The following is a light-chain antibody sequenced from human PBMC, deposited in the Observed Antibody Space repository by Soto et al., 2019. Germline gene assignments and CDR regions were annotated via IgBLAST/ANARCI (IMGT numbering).Light chain of an antibody. CDR1: QSISSH. CDR2: TAS. CDR3: QQSYSTPIS. J-gene: IGKJ5*01. Sequence: EIRMTQSPSSLSASVGDTVTITCRASQSISSHLNWYQQKPGKAPNLLMYTASNLQSGVPSRFSGSGSGTDFTLTISSLQPEDFATYYCQQSYSTPISFGQGTRLEI. V-gene: IGKV1-39*01.